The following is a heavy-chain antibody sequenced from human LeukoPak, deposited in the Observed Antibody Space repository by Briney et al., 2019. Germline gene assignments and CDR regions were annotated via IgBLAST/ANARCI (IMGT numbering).Heavy chain of an antibody. CDR2: ISSSGSYI. CDR3: ARDRATPGWGNWYIDL. CDR1: GFTFSSYS. J-gene: IGHJ2*01. Sequence: GGSLRLSCAASGFTFSSYSMNWVRQAPRKGLEWVSSISSSGSYIYYADSLKGRFTISRDNAKNSLYLQMNSLRAEDTAVYFCARDRATPGWGNWYIDLWGRGTLVTVSS. D-gene: IGHD6-19*01. V-gene: IGHV3-21*01.